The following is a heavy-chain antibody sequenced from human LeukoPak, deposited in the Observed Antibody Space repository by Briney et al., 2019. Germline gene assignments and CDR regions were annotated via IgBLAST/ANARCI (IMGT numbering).Heavy chain of an antibody. V-gene: IGHV4-59*12. CDR2: IYYSGST. J-gene: IGHJ4*02. D-gene: IGHD3-22*01. CDR3: ARMFSSGLRYFDY. Sequence: SETLSLTCTVSGGSISSYYWSWIRQPPGKGLEWIGYIYYSGSTYYNPSLKSRVTISVDTSKNQFSLKLSSVTAADTAVYYCARMFSSGLRYFDYWGQGTLVTVSS. CDR1: GGSISSYY.